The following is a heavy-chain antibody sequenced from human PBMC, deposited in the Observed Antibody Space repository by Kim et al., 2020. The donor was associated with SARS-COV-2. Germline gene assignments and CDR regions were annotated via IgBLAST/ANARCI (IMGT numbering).Heavy chain of an antibody. CDR1: GGSFSGYY. D-gene: IGHD3-10*01. CDR3: ARGPGSGSYYSLYF. J-gene: IGHJ4*03. V-gene: IGHV4-34*01. CDR2: INHSGST. Sequence: SETLSLTCAVYGGSFSGYYWSWIRQPPGKGLEWIGEINHSGSTNYNPSLKSRLTISVDTSKNQFSLKLSSVTAADTAVVYCARGPGSGSYYSLYFWGQGT.